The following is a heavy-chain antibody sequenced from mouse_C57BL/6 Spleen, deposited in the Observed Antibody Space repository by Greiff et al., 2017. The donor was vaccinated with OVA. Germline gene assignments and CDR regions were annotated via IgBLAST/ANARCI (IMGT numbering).Heavy chain of an antibody. V-gene: IGHV1-15*01. CDR1: GYTFTDYE. Sequence: QVQLQQSGAELVRPGASVTLSCKASGYTFTDYEMHWVKQTPVHGLEWIGAIDPETGGTAYNQKFKGKAILTADKSSSTAYMELRSLTSEDSAVYYYTRYEDYFDYWGQGTTLTVSS. J-gene: IGHJ2*01. D-gene: IGHD2-3*01. CDR2: IDPETGGT. CDR3: TRYEDYFDY.